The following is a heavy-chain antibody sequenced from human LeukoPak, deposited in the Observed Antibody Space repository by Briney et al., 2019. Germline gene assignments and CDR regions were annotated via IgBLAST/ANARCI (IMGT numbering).Heavy chain of an antibody. CDR3: ARIRDGYNDAYDL. V-gene: IGHV1-46*01. D-gene: IGHD5-24*01. CDR1: GYTFTDSY. Sequence: ASVKVSCKASGYTFTDSYVHWVRQAPGQVLEWMGLIDPDGGNTNYAQNFQGRVTLTRDTSTSTLHMELSSLRSEDTAIYYCARIRDGYNDAYDLWGQGTVVTVPS. CDR2: IDPDGGNT. J-gene: IGHJ3*01.